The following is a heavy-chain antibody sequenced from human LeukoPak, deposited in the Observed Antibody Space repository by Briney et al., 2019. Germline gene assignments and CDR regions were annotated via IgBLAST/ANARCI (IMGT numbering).Heavy chain of an antibody. V-gene: IGHV1-3*03. CDR1: GYGFTSQD. Sequence: ASVKVSCKTSGYGFTSQDMHWVRQAPGQSLEWMGCINPGNGDTKYSQEFQGRVTITRDTPATTAYMELSSLRSDDMAVYYCTLYNYWGQGTLVTVSS. J-gene: IGHJ4*02. CDR3: TLYNY. CDR2: INPGNGDT. D-gene: IGHD2-2*02.